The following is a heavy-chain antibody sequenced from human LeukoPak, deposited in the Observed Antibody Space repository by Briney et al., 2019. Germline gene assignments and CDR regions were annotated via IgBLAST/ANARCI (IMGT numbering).Heavy chain of an antibody. V-gene: IGHV3-23*01. CDR3: AKDSSPVTHYYYYGMDV. CDR2: ISGSGGST. CDR1: GFTFSSYA. J-gene: IGHJ6*02. D-gene: IGHD6-13*01. Sequence: GGSLRLSCAASGFTFSSYAMSWVRQAPGKGLEWVSAISGSGGSTYYADSVKGRFTISRDNSKNTLYLQMNSLRAEDTAVYYCAKDSSPVTHYYYYGMDVWGQGTTVTVSS.